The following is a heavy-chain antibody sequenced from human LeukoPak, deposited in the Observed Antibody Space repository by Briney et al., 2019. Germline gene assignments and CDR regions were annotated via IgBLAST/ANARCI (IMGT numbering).Heavy chain of an antibody. Sequence: SVKVSCKASGGTFSSYTISWVRQAPGQGLKWMGRIIPILGIANYAQKFQGRVTITADKSTSTAYMELSSLRSEDTAVYYCARDQADSSGYLFDYWGQGTLVTVSS. CDR3: ARDQADSSGYLFDY. CDR2: IIPILGIA. V-gene: IGHV1-69*04. J-gene: IGHJ4*02. CDR1: GGTFSSYT. D-gene: IGHD3-22*01.